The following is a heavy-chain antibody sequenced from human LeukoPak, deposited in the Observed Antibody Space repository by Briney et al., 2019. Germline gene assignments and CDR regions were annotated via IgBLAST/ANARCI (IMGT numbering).Heavy chain of an antibody. CDR3: TTDSVLEWLLPPRGY. V-gene: IGHV3-48*03. D-gene: IGHD3-3*01. J-gene: IGHJ4*02. CDR1: GFTFSSYE. Sequence: GGSLRLSCAASGFTFSSYEMHWVRQAPGKGLEWVSYISSSGSTIYYADSVKGRFTISRDNAKNSLYLQMNSLKTEDTAVYYCTTDSVLEWLLPPRGYWGQGTLVTVSS. CDR2: ISSSGSTI.